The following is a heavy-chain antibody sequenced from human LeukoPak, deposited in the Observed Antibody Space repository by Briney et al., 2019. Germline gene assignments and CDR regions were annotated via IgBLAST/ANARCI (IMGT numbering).Heavy chain of an antibody. J-gene: IGHJ4*02. CDR1: GFTFSSYA. CDR3: AKDYYDSSGGPYYFDY. Sequence: GGSLRLSCAASGFTFSSYAMSWVRQAPGKGLGWVSAISGSGGSTYYADSVKGRFTISRDNSKNTLYLQMNSLRAEDTAVYYCAKDYYDSSGGPYYFDYWGQGTLVTVSS. D-gene: IGHD3-22*01. V-gene: IGHV3-23*01. CDR2: ISGSGGST.